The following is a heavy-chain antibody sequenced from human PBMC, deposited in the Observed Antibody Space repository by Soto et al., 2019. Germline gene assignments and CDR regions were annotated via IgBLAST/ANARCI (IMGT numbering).Heavy chain of an antibody. J-gene: IGHJ4*02. CDR2: IYYSGST. CDR3: ARGFALWVPLDY. CDR1: GGSISSGDYS. V-gene: IGHV4-30-4*01. Sequence: SETLYLTCTVSGGSISSGDYSWSWIRQPPGKGLEWIGYIYYSGSTYYNPSLKSRVTISVDTSKNQFSLKLSSVTAADTAVYYCARGFALWVPLDYWGQGTLVTVSS. D-gene: IGHD3-16*01.